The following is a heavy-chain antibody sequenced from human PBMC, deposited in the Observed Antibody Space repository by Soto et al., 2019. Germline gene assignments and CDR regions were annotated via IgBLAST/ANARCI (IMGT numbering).Heavy chain of an antibody. CDR1: GYTFTSYA. D-gene: IGHD3-9*01. V-gene: IGHV1-3*01. CDR3: ARDERDLRYFDWLLFYFDY. CDR2: INAGNGNT. Sequence: ASVKVSCKASGYTFTSYAMHWVRQAPGQRLEWMGWINAGNGNTKYSQKFQGRVTITRDTSASTAYMELSSLRSEDTAVYYCARDERDLRYFDWLLFYFDYWGQGTLVTVSS. J-gene: IGHJ4*02.